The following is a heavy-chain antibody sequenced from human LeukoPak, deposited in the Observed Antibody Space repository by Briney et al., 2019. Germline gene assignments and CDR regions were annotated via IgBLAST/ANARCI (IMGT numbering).Heavy chain of an antibody. CDR3: ARSLAGPRARPSDY. CDR2: IYYSGST. CDR1: GGSIRSSNYY. V-gene: IGHV4-39*01. D-gene: IGHD6-19*01. J-gene: IGHJ4*02. Sequence: SETQSLTCTVSGGSIRSSNYYWGWIRQPPGRGLEWIGIIYYSGSTYYNPSLKSRVTISVDTSKNQISLKLNSVTAADTAVYYCARSLAGPRARPSDYWGQGSLVTVSS.